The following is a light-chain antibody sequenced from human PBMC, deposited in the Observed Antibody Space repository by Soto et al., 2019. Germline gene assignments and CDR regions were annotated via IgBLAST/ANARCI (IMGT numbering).Light chain of an antibody. Sequence: EIVLTQSPATLSLSPGEGATLSCRASQGVSSYLAWYQQKPGQAPRLLIYDASNRATGIPARFSGSGSGTDFTLTISSLEPEDFAVYYCQQRSIWPPITFGQGTRLEIK. V-gene: IGKV3-11*01. CDR2: DAS. CDR3: QQRSIWPPIT. CDR1: QGVSSY. J-gene: IGKJ5*01.